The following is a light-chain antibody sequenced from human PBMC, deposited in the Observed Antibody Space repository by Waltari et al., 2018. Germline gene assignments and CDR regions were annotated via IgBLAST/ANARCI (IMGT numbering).Light chain of an antibody. CDR1: SNDIGGYAH. V-gene: IGLV2-8*01. CDR3: CSYAGSNNLGV. J-gene: IGLJ3*02. Sequence: QSALTQPPSASGSPGQSVTISCTGTSNDIGGYAHVSWYQQRPGKAPKLMIYEVTQRPSGVPDRFSGSKSGTTASLTVSGLQAEDEADYYCCSYAGSNNLGVFGGGTKLTVL. CDR2: EVT.